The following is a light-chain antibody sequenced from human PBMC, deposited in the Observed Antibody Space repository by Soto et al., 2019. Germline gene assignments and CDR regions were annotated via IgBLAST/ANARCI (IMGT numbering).Light chain of an antibody. CDR3: SSYAGSNNHWV. J-gene: IGLJ3*02. CDR2: EVS. V-gene: IGLV2-8*01. CDR1: SSDVGGYNY. Sequence: QSALTQPPSASGSPGQSVTISCTGTSSDVGGYNYVSWYQQHPGKAPKLMIYEVSKRPSGVPDRFSGSKSGNTASLTVSGLQAEDEADYYCSSYAGSNNHWVFGGGTSSPS.